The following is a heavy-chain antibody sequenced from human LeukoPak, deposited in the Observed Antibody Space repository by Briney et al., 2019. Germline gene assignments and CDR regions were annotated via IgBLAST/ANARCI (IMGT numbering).Heavy chain of an antibody. CDR1: GFTFSSYS. CDR2: ISSSSSYI. Sequence: GGSLRLSCAASGFTFSSYSMNWVRQAPGKGLEWVSSISSSSSYIYYADSVKGRFTISRDNAKNSLYLQMNSLRAEDTAEYYCARDTSHLSYGMDVWGQGTTVTVSS. CDR3: ARDTSHLSYGMDV. V-gene: IGHV3-21*01. J-gene: IGHJ6*02.